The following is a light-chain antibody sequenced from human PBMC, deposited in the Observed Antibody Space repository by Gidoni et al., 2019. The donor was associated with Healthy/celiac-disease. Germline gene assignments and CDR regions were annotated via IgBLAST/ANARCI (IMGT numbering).Light chain of an antibody. CDR2: WAS. J-gene: IGKJ5*01. CDR1: QSVLYSSNNKNY. V-gene: IGKV4-1*01. Sequence: DIVMTQSPDSLAVSLGERATINCKSSQSVLYSSNNKNYLAWYQQKPGQPPKLLIYWASTRESGVPDRFSGSGSGTDSTLTISSLQAEDVAVYYYQQYYSTGITFGQGTRLEIK. CDR3: QQYYSTGIT.